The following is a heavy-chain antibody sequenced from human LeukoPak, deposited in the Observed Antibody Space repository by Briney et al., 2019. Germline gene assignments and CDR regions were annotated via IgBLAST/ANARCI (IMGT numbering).Heavy chain of an antibody. V-gene: IGHV3-21*01. Sequence: GGSLRLSCAASGFSFSSYTMNWVRQAPGKGLEWGSIISSSSSYIYYADSVKGRFTISRDNAKNALYLQMNSLRVEDTAVYYCARDGRCGGDCYASWGQGTLVTVSS. J-gene: IGHJ4*02. CDR2: ISSSSSYI. D-gene: IGHD2-21*02. CDR1: GFSFSSYT. CDR3: ARDGRCGGDCYAS.